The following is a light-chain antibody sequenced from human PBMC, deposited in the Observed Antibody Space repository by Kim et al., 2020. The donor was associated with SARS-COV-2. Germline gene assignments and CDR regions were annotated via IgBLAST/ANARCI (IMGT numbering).Light chain of an antibody. CDR1: DIGRQS. CDR2: YDS. CDR3: QIWDNGSDHVF. J-gene: IGLJ2*01. Sequence: PGGPARLTCGGTDIGRQSLFWYQQKPGQAPVLVMSYDSDRASGIPERFSGSKSENTAALTVSRVEAGDEADYYCQIWDNGSDHVFFGGGTKLTVL. V-gene: IGLV3-21*04.